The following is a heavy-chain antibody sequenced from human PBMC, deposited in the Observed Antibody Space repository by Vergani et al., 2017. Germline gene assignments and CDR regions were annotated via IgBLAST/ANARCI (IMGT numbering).Heavy chain of an antibody. CDR3: TRGRTPEMATIGHYFDY. J-gene: IGHJ4*02. D-gene: IGHD5-24*01. CDR1: GGSISSSSYY. CDR2: IYYSGST. V-gene: IGHV4-39*07. Sequence: QLQLQESGPGLVKPSETLSLTCTVSGGSISSSSYYWGWIRQPPGKGLEWIGSIYYSGSTYYNPALKSRVTISVDTSKNQFSLQLSSVTAADTAVYYCTRGRTPEMATIGHYFDYWGQGTLVTVSS.